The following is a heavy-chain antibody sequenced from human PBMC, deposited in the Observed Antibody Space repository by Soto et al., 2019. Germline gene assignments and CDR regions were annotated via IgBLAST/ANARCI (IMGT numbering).Heavy chain of an antibody. CDR1: GYTFTGYY. Sequence: GASVKVSCKASGYTFTGYYMHWVRQAPGQGLEWMGWINPNSGGTNYAQKFQGWVTMTRDTSISTAYMELSRLRSDDTAVYYCARERVYDYYYGMDVWGQGTTVTVSS. V-gene: IGHV1-2*04. J-gene: IGHJ6*02. CDR2: INPNSGGT. CDR3: ARERVYDYYYGMDV.